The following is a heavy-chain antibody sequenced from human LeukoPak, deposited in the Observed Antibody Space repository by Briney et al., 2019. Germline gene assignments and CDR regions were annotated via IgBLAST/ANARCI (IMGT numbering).Heavy chain of an antibody. J-gene: IGHJ4*02. CDR3: ARDKSYYDFWSGYYTGGYFDY. CDR2: IYYSGNT. V-gene: IGHV4-59*11. CDR1: GGSISSHY. Sequence: SETLSLTCTVSGGSISSHYWSWIRQPPGKGLEWIGYIYYSGNTNYHPSLKSRVTISVDTSKNQFSLKLSSVTAADTAVYYCARDKSYYDFWSGYYTGGYFDYWGQGTLVTVSS. D-gene: IGHD3-3*01.